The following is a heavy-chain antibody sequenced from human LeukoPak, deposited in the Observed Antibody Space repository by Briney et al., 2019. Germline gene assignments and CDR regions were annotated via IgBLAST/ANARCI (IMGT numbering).Heavy chain of an antibody. CDR2: INPNSGAT. CDR3: ARGEYESSGYRSEAFNI. Sequence: ASVNVSCKSSGYTFTDYYLHWVRQAPRQGLEWMGWINPNSGATKYAQKFQGWVTTTRDTSISTAYMELGGLRSDVTAMYYCARGEYESSGYRSEAFNIWGQGTMVTASS. V-gene: IGHV1-2*04. J-gene: IGHJ3*02. CDR1: GYTFTDYY. D-gene: IGHD3-22*01.